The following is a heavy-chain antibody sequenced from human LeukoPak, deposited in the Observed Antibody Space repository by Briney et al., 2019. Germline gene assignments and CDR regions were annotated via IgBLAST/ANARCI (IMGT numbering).Heavy chain of an antibody. D-gene: IGHD3-16*01. V-gene: IGHV3-21*01. J-gene: IGHJ6*01. CDR3: ARAWGPDYDYVWGSYYGMDV. CDR2: ISNSRSYI. Sequence: GGSLRLSCAASGFTLSSYSMNWLRQPPGKGLEWVASISNSRSYIYYPDSVKGRSTISHDNPKKSLYLQMHSLRAEDTAVYYCARAWGPDYDYVWGSYYGMDVWGQGTTVTVSS. CDR1: GFTLSSYS.